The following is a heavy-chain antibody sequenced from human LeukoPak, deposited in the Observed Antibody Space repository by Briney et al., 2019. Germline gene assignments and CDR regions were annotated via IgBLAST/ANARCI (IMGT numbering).Heavy chain of an antibody. CDR3: AREELYCSSTSCYGDWFDP. CDR2: IYTSGST. J-gene: IGHJ5*02. D-gene: IGHD2-2*01. Sequence: SETLSLTCTVSGGSISSGSYYWSWIRQPAGKGLEWIGRIYTSGSTNYNPSLKGRVTISVDTSKNQFSLKLSSVTAADTAVYYCAREELYCSSTSCYGDWFDPWGQGTLVTVSS. V-gene: IGHV4-61*02. CDR1: GGSISSGSYY.